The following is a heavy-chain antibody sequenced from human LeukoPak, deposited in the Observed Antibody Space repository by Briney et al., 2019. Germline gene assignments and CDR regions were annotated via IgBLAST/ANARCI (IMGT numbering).Heavy chain of an antibody. V-gene: IGHV3-7*01. Sequence: PGGSLRLSCGASGFAFSSYWMTWLRQAPGKGLEFVANIEPAGSATYYADSVKGRFTISRDNTKNLLYLQMNSLTAEDSAVYHCGRFGYVSAVDRWGQGALVTVSS. CDR3: GRFGYVSAVDR. J-gene: IGHJ5*02. CDR2: IEPAGSAT. CDR1: GFAFSSYW. D-gene: IGHD2-15*01.